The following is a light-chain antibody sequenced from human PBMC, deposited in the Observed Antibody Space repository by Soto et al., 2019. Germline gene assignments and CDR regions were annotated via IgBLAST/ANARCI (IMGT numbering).Light chain of an antibody. Sequence: SVLTQPPSVSGVPGQRVTISCTGSSSNIGAGYDVHWYEQLPGTAPKLLIYGNSNRPSGVPDRFSGSKSGTSASLAITGLQAEDEADYYCQSYDSSLSAYVFGTRTKLTVL. CDR2: GNS. CDR3: QSYDSSLSAYV. V-gene: IGLV1-40*01. CDR1: SSNIGAGYD. J-gene: IGLJ1*01.